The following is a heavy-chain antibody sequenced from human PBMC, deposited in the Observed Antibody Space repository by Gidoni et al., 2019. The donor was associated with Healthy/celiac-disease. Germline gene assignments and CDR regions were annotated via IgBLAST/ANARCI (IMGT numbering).Heavy chain of an antibody. Sequence: QITLKESGPTLVKPTQTLTLTCTFSGFSLSTSGVGVGWIRQPPGKALEWLALIYWDDDKRYSPSLKSRLTITKDTSKNQVVLTMTNMDPVDTATYYCAHPIYHVGIAARRAPLYFQHWGQGTLVTVSS. CDR3: AHPIYHVGIAARRAPLYFQH. CDR2: IYWDDDK. D-gene: IGHD6-6*01. J-gene: IGHJ1*01. CDR1: GFSLSTSGVG. V-gene: IGHV2-5*02.